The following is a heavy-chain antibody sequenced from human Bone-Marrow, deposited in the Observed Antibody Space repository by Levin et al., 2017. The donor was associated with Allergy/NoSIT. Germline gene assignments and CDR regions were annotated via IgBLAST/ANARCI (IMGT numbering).Heavy chain of an antibody. V-gene: IGHV4-39*07. CDR1: GGSISSTAYH. CDR3: ARDSTGGINDH. CDR2: IYYTGST. D-gene: IGHD2-15*01. Sequence: KASETLSLTCTVSGGSISSTAYHWAWIRQPPGKGLEWIGSIYYTGSTYYNPSLKSRVTLSVDTSKNQLSLKVTSVTAADTAVYYCARDSTGGINDHWGQGTLVTVSS. J-gene: IGHJ4*02.